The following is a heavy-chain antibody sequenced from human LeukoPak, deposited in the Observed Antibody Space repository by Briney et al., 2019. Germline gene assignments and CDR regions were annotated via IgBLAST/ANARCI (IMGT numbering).Heavy chain of an antibody. CDR1: GLTFSSYG. CDR3: AKDLPMYYDFWSGLFDY. V-gene: IGHV3-30*02. Sequence: GGSLRLSCAASGLTFSSYGIHWVRQAPGKGLEWVAFIRYDGSNKYYADSVKGRFSIARDNSKNTLYLQMNSLRAEDTAVYYCAKDLPMYYDFWSGLFDYWGQGTLVTVYS. D-gene: IGHD3-3*01. CDR2: IRYDGSNK. J-gene: IGHJ4*02.